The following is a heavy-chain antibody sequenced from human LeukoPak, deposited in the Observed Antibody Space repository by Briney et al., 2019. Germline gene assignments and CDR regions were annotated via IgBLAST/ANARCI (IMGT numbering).Heavy chain of an antibody. CDR3: AKVGVLVRGVIDY. Sequence: PSETLSLTCTVSGYSISSGYYWGWIRQPPGKGLEWIGSIYHSGSTYYNPSLKSRVTISVDTSKNQFSLKLSSVTAADTAVYYCAKVGVLVRGVIDYWGQGTLVTVSS. V-gene: IGHV4-38-2*02. J-gene: IGHJ4*02. D-gene: IGHD3-10*01. CDR1: GYSISSGYY. CDR2: IYHSGST.